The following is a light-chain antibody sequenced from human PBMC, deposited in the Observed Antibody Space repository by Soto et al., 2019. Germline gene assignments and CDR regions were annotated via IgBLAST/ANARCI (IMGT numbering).Light chain of an antibody. CDR1: SSDVGGYNY. Sequence: QSVLTQPASVSGSPGQSITISCTGTSSDVGGYNYVSWYQQHPGKAPKLMIYDVSNRPSGVSNRFSGSKSGNTASLTISGLQAEDEADYYCSSYTSSSSYVFGTGPTLTVL. CDR3: SSYTSSSSYV. V-gene: IGLV2-14*01. J-gene: IGLJ1*01. CDR2: DVS.